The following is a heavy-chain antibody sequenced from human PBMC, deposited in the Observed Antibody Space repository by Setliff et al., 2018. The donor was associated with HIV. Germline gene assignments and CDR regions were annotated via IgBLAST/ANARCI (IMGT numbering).Heavy chain of an antibody. Sequence: SETLSLTCTVSGGSISSGSYYWSWIRQPAGKGLEWIGRIWTSGSTNYNPSLKSRVTISVDTSKNQFSLKLNSVTAADTAVYYCARRFGEVYDWIDPWGQGTLVTVSS. CDR3: ARRFGEVYDWIDP. CDR1: GGSISSGSYY. V-gene: IGHV4-61*02. J-gene: IGHJ5*02. D-gene: IGHD3-10*01. CDR2: IWTSGST.